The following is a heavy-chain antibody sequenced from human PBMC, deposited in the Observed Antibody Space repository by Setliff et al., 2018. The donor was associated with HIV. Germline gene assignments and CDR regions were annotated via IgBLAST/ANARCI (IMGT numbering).Heavy chain of an antibody. CDR2: ISSSGST. Sequence: SETLSLTCTVSGGSMTSSNYYWGWIRQSPGRGLEWIGSISSSGSTTYHPSLRSRVTVSAATSKNQFSLKLTSVTAADTAVYFCARDPHYFDASGHYSWFYFDYWGQGTLVTVSS. J-gene: IGHJ4*02. V-gene: IGHV4-39*07. CDR1: GGSMTSSNYY. CDR3: ARDPHYFDASGHYSWFYFDY. D-gene: IGHD3-22*01.